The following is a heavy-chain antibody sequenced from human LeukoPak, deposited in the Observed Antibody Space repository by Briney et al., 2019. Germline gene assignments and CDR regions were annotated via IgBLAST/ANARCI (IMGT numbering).Heavy chain of an antibody. J-gene: IGHJ5*02. D-gene: IGHD3-10*01. Sequence: SETLSLTCTVSGFSISSDYYWGWIRQPPGKGLEWIGSVSHSGITYYNSSLNSRVSIAVDTSKNQFSLKVNSVTAADTAVYYCARLVIPWGQGILVTDSS. CDR2: VSHSGIT. CDR3: ARLVIP. CDR1: GFSISSDYY. V-gene: IGHV4-38-2*02.